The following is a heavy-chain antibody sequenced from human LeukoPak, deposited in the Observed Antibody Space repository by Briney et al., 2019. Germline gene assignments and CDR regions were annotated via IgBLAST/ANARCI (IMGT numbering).Heavy chain of an antibody. CDR2: IYSGGST. D-gene: IGHD3-10*01. Sequence: GGSLRLSCAASGFTFSSYAMSWVRQAPGKGLEWVSVIYSGGSTYYADSVKGRFTISRDNSKNTLYLQMNSLRAEDTAVYYCARALMRGGDYRGQGTLVTVSS. J-gene: IGHJ4*02. CDR1: GFTFSSYA. CDR3: ARALMRGGDY. V-gene: IGHV3-53*01.